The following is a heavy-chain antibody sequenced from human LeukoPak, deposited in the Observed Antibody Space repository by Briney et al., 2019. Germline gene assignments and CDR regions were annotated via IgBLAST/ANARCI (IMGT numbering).Heavy chain of an antibody. D-gene: IGHD3-22*01. CDR1: GFTFSSYG. CDR2: ISYDGSNK. CDR3: AKGNRYYYDSSGYYSP. J-gene: IGHJ5*02. Sequence: GGSLRLSCAASGFTFSSYGMHWVRQAPGKGLEWVAVISYDGSNKYYADSVKGRFTISRDNSKNTLYLQMNSLRAEDTAVYYCAKGNRYYYDSSGYYSPWGQGTLVTVSS. V-gene: IGHV3-30*18.